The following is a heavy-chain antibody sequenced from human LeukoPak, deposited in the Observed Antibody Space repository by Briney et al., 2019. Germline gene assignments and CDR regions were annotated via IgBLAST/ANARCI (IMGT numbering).Heavy chain of an antibody. CDR1: GFTFSSYA. V-gene: IGHV3-23*01. CDR2: ITASSGNT. D-gene: IGHD5-18*01. Sequence: GSLRLSCAASGFTFSSYAMGWVRQAPGKGLKWVSAITASSGNTYYADSVKGRFTISRDNSKNTLYLQVNSLRAEDTAVYYCAKGNGYSYGRYYFDYWGQGTLVTVSS. J-gene: IGHJ4*02. CDR3: AKGNGYSYGRYYFDY.